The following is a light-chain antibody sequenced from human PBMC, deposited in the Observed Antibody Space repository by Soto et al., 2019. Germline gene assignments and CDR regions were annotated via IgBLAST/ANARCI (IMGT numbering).Light chain of an antibody. J-gene: IGLJ7*01. CDR3: AAWDDSLDAAV. CDR1: SSNLGTNT. Sequence: QAVVTQPPSASGTPGQRVTISCSGSSSNLGTNTVNWYQHLPGTAPKLLIYNDNQRPSGVPDRFSASKSDTSASLAISGLQSEDEADYYCAAWDDSLDAAVFGGGTQLTVL. V-gene: IGLV1-44*01. CDR2: NDN.